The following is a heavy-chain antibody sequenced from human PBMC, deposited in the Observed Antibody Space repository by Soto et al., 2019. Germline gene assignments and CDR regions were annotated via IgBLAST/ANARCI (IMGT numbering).Heavy chain of an antibody. CDR2: INHSGST. CDR3: ARGWGTIFDY. V-gene: IGHV4-34*01. D-gene: IGHD7-27*01. CDR1: GGSFSGYY. Sequence: QVQLQQWGAGLLKPSETLSLTCAVYGGSFSGYYWNWIRQPPGKGLEWIGEINHSGSTNYNPSLKSRVTLSVDTSNNQFSLTLSSVTAADPAVYFCARGWGTIFDYWCQGTLVTVSS. J-gene: IGHJ4*02.